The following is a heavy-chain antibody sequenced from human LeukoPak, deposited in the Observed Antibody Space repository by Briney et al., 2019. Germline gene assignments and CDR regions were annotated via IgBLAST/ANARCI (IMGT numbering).Heavy chain of an antibody. J-gene: IGHJ3*02. V-gene: IGHV3-30*14. Sequence: PGGSLRLSCAASGFTFSSYAMHWVRQAPGKGLEWVAVISYDGSNKYYADSVKGRFTISRDNSKNTLYLQMNSLRAEDTAVYYCARELTEDPNRDAFDIWGQGTMVTVSS. CDR1: GFTFSSYA. D-gene: IGHD7-27*01. CDR2: ISYDGSNK. CDR3: ARELTEDPNRDAFDI.